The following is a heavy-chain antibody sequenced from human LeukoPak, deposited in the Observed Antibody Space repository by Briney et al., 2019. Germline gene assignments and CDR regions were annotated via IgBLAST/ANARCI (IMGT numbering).Heavy chain of an antibody. Sequence: PGRSLRLSCTVSGFTFDDYAMHWVRHTPGKGLEWVAGITWNRDNIGYGDSVKGRFTISRDNAKNSLYLQMNSLRAEDTALYYCVKDLDSSGYYPEYWGQGTLVTVSS. D-gene: IGHD3-22*01. V-gene: IGHV3-9*01. J-gene: IGHJ4*02. CDR3: VKDLDSSGYYPEY. CDR1: GFTFDDYA. CDR2: ITWNRDNI.